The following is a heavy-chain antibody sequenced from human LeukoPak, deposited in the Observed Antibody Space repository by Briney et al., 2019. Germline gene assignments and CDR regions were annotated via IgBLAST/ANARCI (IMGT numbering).Heavy chain of an antibody. CDR1: GFTFSSYS. D-gene: IGHD3-22*01. Sequence: PGGSLRLSCAASGFTFSSYSMNWVRQAPGKGLEWVSSISSSSSYIYYTDSVTGRFTISRDNSKNTLYLQMNSLRAEDTALYYCASLDYFDSSDYGDYWGQGTLVTVSS. V-gene: IGHV3-21*04. J-gene: IGHJ4*02. CDR3: ASLDYFDSSDYGDY. CDR2: ISSSSSYI.